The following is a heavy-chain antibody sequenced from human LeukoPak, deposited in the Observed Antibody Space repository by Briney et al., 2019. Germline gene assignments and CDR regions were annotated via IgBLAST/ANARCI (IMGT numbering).Heavy chain of an antibody. D-gene: IGHD3-22*01. CDR3: ARDLRVVITGSFDS. Sequence: PGGSLRLSCAASGFSFDDYGLTWVRQAPGKGLEWVSGINWNGDSTDYADSVKGRFTISRDNAKNSLYLQMNSLRAEDTALYYCARDLRVVITGSFDSWGQGTLVTVSS. CDR2: INWNGDST. CDR1: GFSFDDYG. J-gene: IGHJ4*02. V-gene: IGHV3-20*04.